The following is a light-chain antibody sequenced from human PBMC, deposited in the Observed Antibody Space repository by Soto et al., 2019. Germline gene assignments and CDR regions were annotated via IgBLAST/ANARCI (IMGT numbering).Light chain of an antibody. CDR2: GAS. CDR3: LQVYNSPPT. J-gene: IGKJ1*01. Sequence: EIVLTQSPGILSLSPGERASLSCMAGQKISSTALAWYHQKPGQAPRLVIYGASSRTTGIPERFSGSGSGTDFTLTINSLPPEDFATYYCLQVYNSPPTFGQGTKVDI. CDR1: QKISSTA. V-gene: IGKV3-20*01.